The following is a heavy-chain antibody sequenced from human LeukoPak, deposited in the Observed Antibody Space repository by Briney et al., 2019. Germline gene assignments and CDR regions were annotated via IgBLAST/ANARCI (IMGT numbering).Heavy chain of an antibody. J-gene: IGHJ5*02. D-gene: IGHD2-21*01. CDR2: IYYSGST. V-gene: IGHV4-59*08. Sequence: PSETLSLTCTVSGGSISSYYWSWIRQPPGKGLEWIGYIYYSGSTYYNPSLKSRVTISVDTSKNQFSLKLSSVTAADTAVYYCARLIRDTNWFDPWGQGTLVTVSS. CDR1: GGSISSYY. CDR3: ARLIRDTNWFDP.